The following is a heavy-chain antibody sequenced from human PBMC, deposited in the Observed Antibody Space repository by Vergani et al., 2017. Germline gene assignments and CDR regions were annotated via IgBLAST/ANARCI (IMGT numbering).Heavy chain of an antibody. V-gene: IGHV3-23*04. CDR1: GFTFSSYA. J-gene: IGHJ4*02. CDR2: ISGTGGRI. D-gene: IGHD6-13*01. CDR3: AKELDSSSWYQVGFDY. Sequence: EVQLVESGGGLVQPGGSLRLSCAASGFTFSSYAMNWVRQAPGKGLEWVSAISGTGGRINYADSVKGRFTISRDMSKNTLYLQMSSLRGDDTAVYYCAKELDSSSWYQVGFDYWGQGTLVTVSS.